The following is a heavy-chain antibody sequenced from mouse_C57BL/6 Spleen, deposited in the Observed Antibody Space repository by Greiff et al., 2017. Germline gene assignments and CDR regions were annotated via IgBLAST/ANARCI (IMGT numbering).Heavy chain of an antibody. J-gene: IGHJ4*01. V-gene: IGHV1-52*01. CDR3: ARGDYYGSSYAMDY. Sequence: QVQLQQPGAELVRPGSSVKLSCKASGYTFTSYWMHWVKQRPIQGLEWIGNIDPSDSETHYNQKFKDKATLTVDKSSSTAYMQLSSLTSEDSAVXYCARGDYYGSSYAMDYWGQGTSVTVSS. CDR1: GYTFTSYW. CDR2: IDPSDSET. D-gene: IGHD1-1*01.